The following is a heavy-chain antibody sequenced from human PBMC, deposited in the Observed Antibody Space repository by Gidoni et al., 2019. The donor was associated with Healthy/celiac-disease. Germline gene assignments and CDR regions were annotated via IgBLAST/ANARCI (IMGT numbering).Heavy chain of an antibody. CDR1: GGSISSGCYS. Sequence: QLQLQESGSGLVKPSQTLSLTCAVSGGSISSGCYSWSWIRQPPGKGLEWIGYIYHSGSTYYNPSLKSRVTISVDRSKNQFSLKLSSVTAADTAVYYCARVDPTMIESGGAFDIWGQGTMVTVSS. CDR3: ARVDPTMIESGGAFDI. CDR2: IYHSGST. J-gene: IGHJ3*02. D-gene: IGHD3-22*01. V-gene: IGHV4-30-2*01.